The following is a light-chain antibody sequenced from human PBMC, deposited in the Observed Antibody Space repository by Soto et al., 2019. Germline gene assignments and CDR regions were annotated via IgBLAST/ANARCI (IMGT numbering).Light chain of an antibody. Sequence: EIVLTQSPGTLSLSPGDRATLSCRASQTISCTYLAWYQQKPGQAPRLLIYAASTRATAIPDRFSGSGSGTDFTLTISRLEPEDFAVYYCQQYGSSPKTFGQGAKVEI. CDR1: QTISCTY. J-gene: IGKJ1*01. V-gene: IGKV3-20*01. CDR2: AAS. CDR3: QQYGSSPKT.